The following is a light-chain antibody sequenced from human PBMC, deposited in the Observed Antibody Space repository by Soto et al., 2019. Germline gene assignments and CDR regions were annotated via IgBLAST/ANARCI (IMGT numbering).Light chain of an antibody. CDR3: QHYGAAPIT. Sequence: PGESATLSCRASQSVGGNVAWYQQIPGQPPKLLIFGASSRATGIADKFSGSGSGTDFTLTISRLEPEDFALYYCQHYGAAPITFGQGTRLEIK. V-gene: IGKV3-20*01. CDR1: QSVGGN. J-gene: IGKJ5*01. CDR2: GAS.